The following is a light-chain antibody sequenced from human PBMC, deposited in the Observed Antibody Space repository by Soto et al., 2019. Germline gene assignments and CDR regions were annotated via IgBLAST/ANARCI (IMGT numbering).Light chain of an antibody. Sequence: EIVLTQSPGTLSLSPGKRATLSCRASQSVSSSYLAWYQQKPGQAPRLLIYGASGRATGIPDRFSGSGSGTDCTLTISRLEPEDFAVYYCQQYGSSPPVTFGQGTRLEIK. CDR3: QQYGSSPPVT. CDR2: GAS. J-gene: IGKJ5*01. CDR1: QSVSSSY. V-gene: IGKV3-20*01.